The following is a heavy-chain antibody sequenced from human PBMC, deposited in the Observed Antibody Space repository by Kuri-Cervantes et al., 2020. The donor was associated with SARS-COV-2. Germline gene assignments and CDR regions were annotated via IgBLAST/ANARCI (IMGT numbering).Heavy chain of an antibody. J-gene: IGHJ5*02. D-gene: IGHD5-24*01. V-gene: IGHV5-10-1*01. CDR1: GYSFSTSW. Sequence: GESLKISCKGSGYSFSTSWMHWVRQMPGKGPEWMGRIDPSDSYTDYRPSLQGHVTISVDRSINTAYMQWSDLKSSDTAVYFCERWDGFALDLWGQGTLVTVSS. CDR3: ERWDGFALDL. CDR2: IDPSDSYT.